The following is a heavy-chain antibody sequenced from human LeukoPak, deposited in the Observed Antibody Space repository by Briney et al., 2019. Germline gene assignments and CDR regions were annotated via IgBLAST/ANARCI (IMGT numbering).Heavy chain of an antibody. CDR1: GFTVSSNY. V-gene: IGHV3-53*01. CDR2: IYSGGST. D-gene: IGHD3-10*01. Sequence: GGSLRLSCAASGFTVSSNYMSWVRQAPGKGLEWVSVIYSGGSTYYADSVKGRFTISRDNAKNTLYLQMNSLRAEDTAVYYCASPSMVRGVMSLDYWGQGTLVTVSS. J-gene: IGHJ4*02. CDR3: ASPSMVRGVMSLDY.